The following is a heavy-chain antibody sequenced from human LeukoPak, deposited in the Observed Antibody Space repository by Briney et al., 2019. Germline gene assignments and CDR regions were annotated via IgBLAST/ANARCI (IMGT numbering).Heavy chain of an antibody. CDR3: AKDSSSSWYGGGFAY. Sequence: GGSLRLSCAASGFTFDDYAMHWVRQAPGKGLEWVSGISWNGGSIGYADSVKGRFTISRDNAKNSLYLQMNSLRAEDTALYYCAKDSSSSWYGGGFAYWGQGTLVTVSS. CDR1: GFTFDDYA. D-gene: IGHD6-13*01. V-gene: IGHV3-9*01. J-gene: IGHJ4*02. CDR2: ISWNGGSI.